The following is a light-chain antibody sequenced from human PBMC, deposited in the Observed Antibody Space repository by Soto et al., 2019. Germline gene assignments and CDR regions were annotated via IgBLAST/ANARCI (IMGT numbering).Light chain of an antibody. CDR1: QTISSW. J-gene: IGKJ5*01. V-gene: IGKV1-5*03. Sequence: IHMTQSPSTLSGSVGDRVTITCRASQTISSWLAWYQQKPGKAPKLLIYKASTLKSGVPSRFSGSGSGTEFTLTISSLQPDDFATYYCQQYNTYSTFGQGTRLEIK. CDR3: QQYNTYST. CDR2: KAS.